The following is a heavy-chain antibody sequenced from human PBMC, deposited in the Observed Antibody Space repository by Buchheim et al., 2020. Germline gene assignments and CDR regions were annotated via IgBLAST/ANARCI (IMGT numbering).Heavy chain of an antibody. CDR1: GYTFTSYD. CDR2: INPNTGHT. V-gene: IGHV1-8*01. Sequence: QVQLVQSGAEVKKPGASVKVSCRASGYTFTSYDINWVRQASGQGLEWMGYINPNTGHTGYAQKFQGRVTMTRDTSISTAYMELSSLRSEDTAVYYCVRGDRVRGGGDSWGQGTL. J-gene: IGHJ4*02. D-gene: IGHD3-10*01. CDR3: VRGDRVRGGGDS.